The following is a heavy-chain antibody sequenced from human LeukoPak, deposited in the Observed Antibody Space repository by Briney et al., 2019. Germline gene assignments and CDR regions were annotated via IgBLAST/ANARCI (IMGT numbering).Heavy chain of an antibody. CDR1: GFTFSSYE. D-gene: IGHD2-15*01. Sequence: GGSLRLSCAASGFTFSSYEMNWVRQAPGKGLEWVSYISSSGSTMYYADSVKGRFTISRDNAKNSLSLQMNSLRAEDTAVYYCARGYCSGGSCYQFDYWGQGTLVTVSS. CDR2: ISSSGSTM. J-gene: IGHJ4*02. V-gene: IGHV3-48*03. CDR3: ARGYCSGGSCYQFDY.